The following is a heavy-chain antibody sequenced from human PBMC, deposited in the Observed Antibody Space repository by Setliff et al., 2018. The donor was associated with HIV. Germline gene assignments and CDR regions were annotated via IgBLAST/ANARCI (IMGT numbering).Heavy chain of an antibody. CDR3: ARDNSYYYGSGSHYWYGMDV. Sequence: SETLSLTCAVYGGSFSDYYWSWIRQPPGKGLEWIGEINHSGSTNYNPSLKSRVTISVDTSKNQFSLKLSSVTAADTAVYYCARDNSYYYGSGSHYWYGMDVWGQGTTVTVSS. D-gene: IGHD3-10*01. J-gene: IGHJ6*01. V-gene: IGHV4-34*01. CDR2: INHSGST. CDR1: GGSFSDYY.